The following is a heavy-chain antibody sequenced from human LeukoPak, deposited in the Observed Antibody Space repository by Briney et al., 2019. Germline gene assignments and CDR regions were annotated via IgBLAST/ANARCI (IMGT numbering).Heavy chain of an antibody. CDR2: IYESGST. J-gene: IGHJ4*02. CDR3: ASTYYYDSSGYYYVAY. Sequence: PSESLSPTCAVSGGSLSGGDYCWSWIRQPPGKGLEWIGYIYESGSTYYNPSLKSRVTISVDTSKTQSSLKLSSVTAAETAVYYCASTYYYDSSGYYYVAYWGQGTLVTVSS. D-gene: IGHD3-22*01. V-gene: IGHV4-30-4*01. CDR1: GGSLSGGDYC.